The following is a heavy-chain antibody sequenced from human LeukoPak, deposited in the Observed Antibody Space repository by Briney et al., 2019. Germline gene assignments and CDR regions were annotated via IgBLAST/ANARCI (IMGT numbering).Heavy chain of an antibody. J-gene: IGHJ5*02. CDR3: ATGVDTAMVMVPNWFDP. CDR1: GGSFSGYY. CDR2: INHSGST. D-gene: IGHD5-18*01. Sequence: PSETLSLTCAVYGGSFSGYYWSWIRQPPGKGLEWIGEINHSGSTNYTPSLKSRVTISVDTSKNQFSLKLSSVTAADTAVYYCATGVDTAMVMVPNWFDPWGQGTLVTVSS. V-gene: IGHV4-34*01.